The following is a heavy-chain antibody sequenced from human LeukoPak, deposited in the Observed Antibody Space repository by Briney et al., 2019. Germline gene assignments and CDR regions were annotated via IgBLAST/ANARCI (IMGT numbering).Heavy chain of an antibody. CDR3: VRHLSAGRPAFDI. Sequence: SETLSLTCTVSGGSISSGGYYWSWLRQPPGKGLEWIGYIYYSGSTNYNPSLKSRVTISVDTSNNKFSLKLTSLTAADTAVYYCVRHLSAGRPAFDIWGQGTMVTVSS. D-gene: IGHD2-15*01. CDR2: IYYSGST. V-gene: IGHV4-61*08. J-gene: IGHJ3*02. CDR1: GGSISSGGYY.